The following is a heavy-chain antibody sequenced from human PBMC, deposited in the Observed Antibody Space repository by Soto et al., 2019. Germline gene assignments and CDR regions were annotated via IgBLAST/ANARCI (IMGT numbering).Heavy chain of an antibody. D-gene: IGHD3-3*01. CDR1: VGSFSGYY. CDR3: ARGLDFQHDFWRKNWFDP. Sequence: QLQLQQWGAGLLKPSETLSLTCAVYVGSFSGYYWGWIRQPPGKGLEWIGEINHRGNTNYNPSLKSRVTRSVDTSKNQFSLKLSSVTAADTAVYYCARGLDFQHDFWRKNWFDPWGQGTLVTVSS. CDR2: INHRGNT. V-gene: IGHV4-34*02. J-gene: IGHJ5*02.